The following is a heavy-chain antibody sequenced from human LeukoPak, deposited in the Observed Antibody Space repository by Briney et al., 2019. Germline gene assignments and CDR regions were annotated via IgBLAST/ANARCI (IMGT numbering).Heavy chain of an antibody. J-gene: IGHJ4*02. D-gene: IGHD5-24*01. CDR1: VFTFSSYE. Sequence: PGGSLRLSCTPSVFTFSSYEMNWVRQAPGKGLEWVSDISRSGSPIYYADSVKGRFTVSRDNAKNSLYLQMSSLRAEDTAVYYCARTMAFWGQGTLVAVSS. CDR2: ISRSGSPI. CDR3: ARTMAF. V-gene: IGHV3-48*03.